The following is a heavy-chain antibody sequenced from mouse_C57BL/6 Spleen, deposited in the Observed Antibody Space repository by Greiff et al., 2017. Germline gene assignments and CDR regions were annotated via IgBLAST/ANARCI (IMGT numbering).Heavy chain of an antibody. CDR1: GYTFTSYW. D-gene: IGHD1-1*01. V-gene: IGHV1-64*01. Sequence: QVQLQQPGAELVKPGASVKLSCKASGYTFTSYWMHWVKQRPGQGLEWIGMIHPNSGSTNYNEKFKSKATLTVDKSSSTAYMQLSSLTSEDSAVYYCAREGYYGSRFADWGQGTLVTVSA. CDR2: IHPNSGST. CDR3: AREGYYGSRFAD. J-gene: IGHJ3*01.